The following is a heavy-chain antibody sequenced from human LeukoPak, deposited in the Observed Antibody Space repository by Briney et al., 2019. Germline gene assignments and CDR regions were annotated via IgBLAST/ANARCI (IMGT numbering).Heavy chain of an antibody. Sequence: GASVKVSCKASGYTLTSYGISWVRQAPGQGLEWMGWISAYNGNTHYAQKLQGRVTMTTDTSTSTAYMELRSMRSDDMAVYYCAREGIQLWLDLSYWGQGTLVTVSS. CDR3: AREGIQLWLDLSY. CDR1: GYTLTSYG. D-gene: IGHD5-18*01. J-gene: IGHJ4*02. CDR2: ISAYNGNT. V-gene: IGHV1-18*03.